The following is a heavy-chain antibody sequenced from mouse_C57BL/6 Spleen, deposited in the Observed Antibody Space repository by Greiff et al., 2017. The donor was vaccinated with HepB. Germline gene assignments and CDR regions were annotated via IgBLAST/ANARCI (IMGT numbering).Heavy chain of an antibody. CDR2: IDPSDSYT. Sequence: QVQLQQPGAELVRPGTSVKLSCKASGYTFTSYWMHWVKQRPGQGLEWIGVIDPSDSYTNYNQKFKGKATLTVDTSSSTAYMQLSSLTSEDSAVYYCARCGNYGSTYGFDVWGTGTTVTVSS. V-gene: IGHV1-59*01. CDR3: ARCGNYGSTYGFDV. J-gene: IGHJ1*03. CDR1: GYTFTSYW. D-gene: IGHD1-1*01.